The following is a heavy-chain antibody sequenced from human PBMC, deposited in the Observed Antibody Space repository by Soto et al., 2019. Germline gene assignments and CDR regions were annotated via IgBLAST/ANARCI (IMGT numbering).Heavy chain of an antibody. D-gene: IGHD6-19*01. CDR2: IYHSGNT. Sequence: SETLSLTCAVSGDSVTRSNWWSWVRQSPGKGLEWIGEIYHSGNTKYNPSLKSRITMSVDKSKNQFSLKMTSVTAADTAVYYCPTSGWNEDFYYYYGMDVWGQGTTVTVSS. J-gene: IGHJ6*02. CDR3: PTSGWNEDFYYYYGMDV. CDR1: GDSVTRSNW. V-gene: IGHV4-4*02.